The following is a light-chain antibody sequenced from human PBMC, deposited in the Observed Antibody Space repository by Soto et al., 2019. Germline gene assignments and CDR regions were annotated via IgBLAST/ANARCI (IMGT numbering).Light chain of an antibody. V-gene: IGLV2-14*01. J-gene: IGLJ2*01. Sequence: QSVLTQPASVSGSPGQSITISCTGTSSDVGGYNYVSWYQQHPGKAPKLMIYEVTHRPSGVSNRFSASKSGNTASLTISGLQPEDEADYYCSSYTSSSTLVFGGGTQLTVL. CDR3: SSYTSSSTLV. CDR2: EVT. CDR1: SSDVGGYNY.